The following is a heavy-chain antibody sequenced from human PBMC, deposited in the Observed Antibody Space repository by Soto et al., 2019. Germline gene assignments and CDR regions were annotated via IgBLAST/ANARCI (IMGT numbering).Heavy chain of an antibody. CDR3: AREPGGLGQQPVNYDYYYGMDV. CDR2: ISAYNVNT. J-gene: IGHJ6*02. V-gene: IGHV1-18*04. CDR1: GYTFTSYG. D-gene: IGHD6-13*01. Sequence: QVQLVQSGAEVKKPGASVKVSCKASGYTFTSYGISWVRQAPGQGLEWMGWISAYNVNTNYAQKLQGRVTMTTDTSTSTAYMELRRLRSDDTAVYYCAREPGGLGQQPVNYDYYYGMDVWGQGTTVTVSS.